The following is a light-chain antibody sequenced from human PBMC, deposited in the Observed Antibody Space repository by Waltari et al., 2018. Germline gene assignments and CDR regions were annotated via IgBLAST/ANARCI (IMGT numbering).Light chain of an antibody. CDR3: SSYTSSNTWV. Sequence: QSALTQPASVSGSPGQSITISCLGTSRDIGGYNYVSWYQQHPGKAPKVIIYDITKRPSGVSNRFSGSKSGSTASLTISGLQAEDEADYYCSSYTSSNTWVFGGGTKLTVL. CDR1: SRDIGGYNY. V-gene: IGLV2-14*01. J-gene: IGLJ3*02. CDR2: DIT.